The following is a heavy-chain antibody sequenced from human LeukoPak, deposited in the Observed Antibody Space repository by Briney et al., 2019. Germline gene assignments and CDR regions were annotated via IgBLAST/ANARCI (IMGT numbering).Heavy chain of an antibody. CDR2: IIPIFGTA. CDR3: ARGLGYCSSTSCFWFDP. V-gene: IGHV1-69*05. Sequence: GSSVKVSCKASGGTFSSYAISWVRQAPGQGLEWMGGIIPIFGTANYAQKFQGRVTITTDESTSTAYMELSSLRSEDTAVYYCARGLGYCSSTSCFWFDPWGQGTLVTVSS. CDR1: GGTFSSYA. D-gene: IGHD2-2*01. J-gene: IGHJ5*02.